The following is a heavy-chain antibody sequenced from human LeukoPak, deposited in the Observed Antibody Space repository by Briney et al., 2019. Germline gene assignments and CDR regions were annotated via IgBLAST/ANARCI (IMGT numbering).Heavy chain of an antibody. V-gene: IGHV3-33*01. Sequence: PGGSLRLSCAASGFTFSSYGMHWVRQAPGKGLEWVAVIWYDGSNKYYADSVKGRFTISRDNSKNTLYLQMNSLRAEDTAVYYCARDDGSGSSPDYWGQGTLVTVSS. CDR2: IWYDGSNK. CDR3: ARDDGSGSSPDY. J-gene: IGHJ4*02. CDR1: GFTFSSYG. D-gene: IGHD3-10*01.